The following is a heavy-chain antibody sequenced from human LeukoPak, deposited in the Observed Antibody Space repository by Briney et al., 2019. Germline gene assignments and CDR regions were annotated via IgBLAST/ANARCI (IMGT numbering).Heavy chain of an antibody. CDR2: INPNSGGT. CDR3: AREDIVVVPAADFDP. V-gene: IGHV1-2*02. D-gene: IGHD2-2*01. CDR1: GYIFTGYY. Sequence: ASVKVSCKASGYIFTGYYMHWVRQAPGQGLEWMGWINPNSGGTNYAQKFQGRVTMTRDTSISTAYMELSRLRSDDTAVYYYAREDIVVVPAADFDPWGQGTLVTVSS. J-gene: IGHJ5*02.